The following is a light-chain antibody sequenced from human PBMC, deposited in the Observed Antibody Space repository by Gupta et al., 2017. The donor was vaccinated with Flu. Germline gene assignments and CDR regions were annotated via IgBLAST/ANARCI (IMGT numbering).Light chain of an antibody. CDR3: KSQDSNVAHVV. Sequence: GQKVKITCQGDSLRGYIASWYQKRQATAPRRGIYGENSRPSGIPDRFSGSSSGSTASLTITGDQAEDEADYYCKSQDSNVAHVVFGGGTKLTVL. CDR1: SLRGYI. CDR2: GEN. V-gene: IGLV3-19*01. J-gene: IGLJ2*01.